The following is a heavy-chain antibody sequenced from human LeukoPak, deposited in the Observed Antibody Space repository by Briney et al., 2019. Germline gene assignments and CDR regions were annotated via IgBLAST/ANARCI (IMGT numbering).Heavy chain of an antibody. V-gene: IGHV1-46*01. D-gene: IGHD3-10*01. CDR3: ARGYYGSGSYYTQFDP. CDR1: GYTFTSYY. Sequence: ASVKVSCKASGYTFTSYYMHWVRQAPGQGLEWMGIINPSGGSTSYAHKFQGRVTMTRDTSTSTVYMELSSLRSEDTAVYYCARGYYGSGSYYTQFDPWGQGTLVTVSS. CDR2: INPSGGST. J-gene: IGHJ5*02.